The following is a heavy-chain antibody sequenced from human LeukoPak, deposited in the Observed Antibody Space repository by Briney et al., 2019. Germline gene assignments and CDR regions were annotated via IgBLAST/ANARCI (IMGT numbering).Heavy chain of an antibody. J-gene: IGHJ3*02. CDR2: IYYRGST. CDR1: GGSISSYY. V-gene: IGHV4-59*01. Sequence: SETLSLTCTVSGGSISSYYWSWIRQPPGKGLEWIGYIYYRGSTNYNPSLKSRVTISVDTFKNQFSLKLSSVTAADTAVYYCARGDVAAAGGAFDIWGQGTMVTVSS. D-gene: IGHD6-13*01. CDR3: ARGDVAAAGGAFDI.